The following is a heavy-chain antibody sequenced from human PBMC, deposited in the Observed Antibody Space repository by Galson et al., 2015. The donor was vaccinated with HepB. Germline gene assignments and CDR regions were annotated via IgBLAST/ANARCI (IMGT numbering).Heavy chain of an antibody. CDR2: IWSDGGNK. V-gene: IGHV3-33*08. D-gene: IGHD5-12*01. CDR3: ARIGYSGYQIDY. J-gene: IGHJ4*02. CDR1: GFTFSSYG. Sequence: LRLSCAASGFTFSSYGMHWVRQAPGKGLEWVAVIWSDGGNKYYADSVKGRFTISRDDSKNTLYLQMNSQRAEDTAVYYCARIGYSGYQIDYWGQGTLVTVSS.